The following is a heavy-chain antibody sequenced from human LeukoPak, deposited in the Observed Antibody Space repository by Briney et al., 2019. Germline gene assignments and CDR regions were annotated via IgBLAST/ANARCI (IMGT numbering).Heavy chain of an antibody. CDR2: MNPNSGAI. Sequence: ASVKVSCKASGYTLTAYYMHWVRQAPGQGLEWMGWMNPNSGAINYAQKFQGRVTMTRDTSISTAYMDLSRLISDDTAVYYCARVSQSRVVAAFDICGQGTMVTVSS. CDR3: ARVSQSRVVAAFDI. V-gene: IGHV1-2*02. CDR1: GYTLTAYY. D-gene: IGHD2-15*01. J-gene: IGHJ3*02.